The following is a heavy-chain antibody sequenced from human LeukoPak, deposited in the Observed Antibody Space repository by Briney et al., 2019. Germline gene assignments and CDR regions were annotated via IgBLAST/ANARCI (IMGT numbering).Heavy chain of an antibody. Sequence: SETLSLTCTVSGGSISSGSYYWSWIRQPAGKGLEWIGRIYTSGSTNYNPSLKSRVTISVDTSKNQFSLKLSSVTAADTAVYYCARDYDFWSGYYGSDYYYMDVWGKGTTVTVSS. CDR2: IYTSGST. J-gene: IGHJ6*03. CDR1: GGSISSGSYY. CDR3: ARDYDFWSGYYGSDYYYMDV. D-gene: IGHD3-3*01. V-gene: IGHV4-61*02.